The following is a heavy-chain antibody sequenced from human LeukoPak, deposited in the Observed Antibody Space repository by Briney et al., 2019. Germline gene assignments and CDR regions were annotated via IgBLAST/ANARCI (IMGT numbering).Heavy chain of an antibody. CDR2: IIPVLDIT. Sequence: ASVKVSCKASGGTFSIYGISWVRQAPGQGLEWMGRIIPVLDITHYAQRFQGRVTITADKSTSTAYMELSSLRSDDTAVCYCARHPILDSPYGMDVWGQGTTVTVSS. CDR1: GGTFSIYG. D-gene: IGHD3-22*01. CDR3: ARHPILDSPYGMDV. J-gene: IGHJ6*02. V-gene: IGHV1-69*04.